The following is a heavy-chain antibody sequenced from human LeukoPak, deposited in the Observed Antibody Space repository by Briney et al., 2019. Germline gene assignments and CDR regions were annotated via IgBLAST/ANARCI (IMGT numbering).Heavy chain of an antibody. CDR1: GFIFNKHA. D-gene: IGHD4/OR15-4a*01. V-gene: IGHV3-23*01. Sequence: GGSLRLSCVTSGFIFNKHAMSWVRQAPGKGLEWVSGLSGSGSSTDYADSVKGRFTVSRGNSKNTLFLQMNSLRAEDTAIYYCAKGRDYGPADYWGQGTLVTVSS. J-gene: IGHJ4*02. CDR2: LSGSGSST. CDR3: AKGRDYGPADY.